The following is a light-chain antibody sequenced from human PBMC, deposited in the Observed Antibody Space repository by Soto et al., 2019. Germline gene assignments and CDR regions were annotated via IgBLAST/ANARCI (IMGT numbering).Light chain of an antibody. CDR3: QQYNSYSPWT. CDR1: QTISNW. CDR2: DAS. V-gene: IGKV1-5*01. J-gene: IGKJ1*01. Sequence: DIQMTQSPSTLSASVGDRVTITCRASQTISNWLAWYQQKPGKAPKLLIYDASSLESGVPSRFSGSGSGTEFTLTISSLQPDDFATYYCQQYNSYSPWTFGQGTKVDTK.